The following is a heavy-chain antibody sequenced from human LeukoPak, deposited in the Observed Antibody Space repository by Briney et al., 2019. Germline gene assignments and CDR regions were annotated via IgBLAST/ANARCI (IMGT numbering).Heavy chain of an antibody. CDR2: IYYSGST. CDR3: ARGVKGLRGAFDI. Sequence: SETLSLTCSVSGGSSTNYYWSWIRQPPGKRLEWIGHIYYSGSTYSNPSLKSRLTMSVDISKNQFSLKLSSVTAADTAVYYCARGVKGLRGAFDIWGQGTMVTVSS. CDR1: GGSSTNYY. J-gene: IGHJ3*02. D-gene: IGHD3-10*01. V-gene: IGHV4-59*12.